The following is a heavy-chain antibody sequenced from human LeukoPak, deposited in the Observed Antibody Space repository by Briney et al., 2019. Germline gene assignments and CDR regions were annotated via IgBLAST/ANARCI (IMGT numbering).Heavy chain of an antibody. D-gene: IGHD3-3*01. V-gene: IGHV3-48*01. CDR3: ARDHPYYDFWSGIEYFQH. CDR2: ISSSSSTI. Sequence: GGSLRLSCAASGFTFSSYAMSWVRQAPGKGLEWVSYISSSSSTIYYADSVKGRFTISRDNAKNSLYLQMNSLRAEDTAVYYCARDHPYYDFWSGIEYFQHWGQGTLVTVSS. J-gene: IGHJ1*01. CDR1: GFTFSSYA.